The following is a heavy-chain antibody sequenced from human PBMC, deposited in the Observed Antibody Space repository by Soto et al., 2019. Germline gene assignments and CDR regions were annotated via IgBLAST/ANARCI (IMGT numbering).Heavy chain of an antibody. CDR1: EFTFSNAW. V-gene: IGHV3-15*01. D-gene: IGHD3-16*02. Sequence: EVQLVESGGGLVKRGGSLRLSCAASEFTFSNAWMSWVRQAPGRGLEWVGRIKSKTDGGTTDYAAPVKGRFSISRDDSKNTLYLQMNRLKTEATAVYYCTTDWYDSIWGNYRYGVWGQGTLVTVSS. CDR2: IKSKTDGGTT. J-gene: IGHJ4*02. CDR3: TTDWYDSIWGNYRYGV.